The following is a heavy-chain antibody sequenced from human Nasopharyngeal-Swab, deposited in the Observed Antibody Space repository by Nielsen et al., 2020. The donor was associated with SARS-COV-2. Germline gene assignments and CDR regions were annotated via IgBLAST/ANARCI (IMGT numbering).Heavy chain of an antibody. CDR1: GGSFSSYQ. J-gene: IGHJ6*03. Sequence: SETLSLTCAVYGGSFSSYQWTWIRQPPGKGLEWIGEINYSGSTNYNPSLKSRVTISVDTSKNQFSLKLSSVTTADTAVYYCARGGKAGDYYYYYMDVWGKGTTVTVSS. D-gene: IGHD6-19*01. V-gene: IGHV4-34*01. CDR3: ARGGKAGDYYYYYMDV. CDR2: INYSGST.